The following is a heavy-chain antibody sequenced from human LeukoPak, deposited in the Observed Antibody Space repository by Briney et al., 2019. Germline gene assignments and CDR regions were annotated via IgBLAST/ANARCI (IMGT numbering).Heavy chain of an antibody. CDR2: IIPILGTV. J-gene: IGHJ3*02. CDR1: GGTFSSSA. V-gene: IGHV1-69*04. Sequence: SVKVSCKASGGTFSSSAISWVRQAPGQGLEWMGRIIPILGTVNYAQKFQGRVTMTRDTSTSTVYMELSSLRSEDTAVYYCTRTYYYDSSGYYYGRDAFDIWGQGTMVTVSS. CDR3: TRTYYYDSSGYYYGRDAFDI. D-gene: IGHD3-22*01.